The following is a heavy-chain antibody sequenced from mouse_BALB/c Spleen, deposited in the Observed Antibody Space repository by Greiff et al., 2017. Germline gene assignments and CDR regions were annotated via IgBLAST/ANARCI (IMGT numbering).Heavy chain of an antibody. D-gene: IGHD2-1*01. Sequence: VKLVESGAELVRPGSSVKISCKASGYAFSSYWMNWVKQRPGQGLEWIGQIYPGDGDTNYNGKFKGKATLTADKSSSTAYMQLSSLTSEDSAVYFCARLGDCNYGAYWGQGTLVTVSA. V-gene: IGHV1-80*01. CDR1: GYAFSSYW. CDR3: ARLGDCNYGAY. CDR2: IYPGDGDT. J-gene: IGHJ3*01.